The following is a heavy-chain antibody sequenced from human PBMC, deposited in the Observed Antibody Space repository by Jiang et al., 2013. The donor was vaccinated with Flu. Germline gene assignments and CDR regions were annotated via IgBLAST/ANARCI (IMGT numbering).Heavy chain of an antibody. D-gene: IGHD3-16*01. CDR1: GFSFSSYG. V-gene: IGHV3-33*01. CDR3: ARDSGVVRYYLGMDV. J-gene: IGHJ6*01. Sequence: SGGGVVQPGRSLRLSCAASGFSFSSYGMHWVRQAPGKGLEWVAVIWYDGSNEKYEDSVKGRFTISRDNSRNTVYLQMNSLRVEDAAVYFCARDSGVVRYYLGMDVWG. CDR2: IWYDGSNE.